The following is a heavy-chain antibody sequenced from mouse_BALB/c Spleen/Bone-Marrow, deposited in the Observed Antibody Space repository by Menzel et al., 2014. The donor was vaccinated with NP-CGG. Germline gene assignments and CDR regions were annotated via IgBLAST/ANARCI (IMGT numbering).Heavy chain of an antibody. Sequence: VHLVESGAELVKPGASVKLSCKASGYTFSSYYMYWVKQRPGQGLEWIGEINPSNGGTKFNEKFKSKATLTVDKSSSTAYMQLSSLTSEDSAVYYCTRSNYGHWYFDVWGAGTTVTVSS. V-gene: IGHV1S81*02. D-gene: IGHD1-1*01. CDR2: INPSNGGT. J-gene: IGHJ1*01. CDR3: TRSNYGHWYFDV. CDR1: GYTFSSYY.